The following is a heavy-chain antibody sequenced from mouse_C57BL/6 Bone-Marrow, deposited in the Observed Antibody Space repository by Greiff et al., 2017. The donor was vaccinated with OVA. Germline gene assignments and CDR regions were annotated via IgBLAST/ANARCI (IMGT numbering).Heavy chain of an antibody. CDR1: GYTFTDYY. CDR2: IYPGSGNT. D-gene: IGHD1-1*01. V-gene: IGHV1-76*01. Sequence: VQLQQSGAELVRPGASVKLSCKASGYTFTDYYINWVKQRPGQGLEWIARIYPGSGNTYYNEKFKGKATLTAEKSSSTAYMQLSSLTSEDSAVYFCAREDRIYYYGSSFLDYWGQGTTLTVSS. CDR3: AREDRIYYYGSSFLDY. J-gene: IGHJ2*01.